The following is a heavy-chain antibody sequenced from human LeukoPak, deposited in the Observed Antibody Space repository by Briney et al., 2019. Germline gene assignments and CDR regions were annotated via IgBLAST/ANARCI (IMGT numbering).Heavy chain of an antibody. V-gene: IGHV3-11*05. CDR3: AREDGYGGSWYSYY. CDR2: VSTTTIHT. J-gene: IGHJ4*02. D-gene: IGHD2-15*01. Sequence: AGSLSLTCAASGCTFSAYYMSWIRQAPGKRLQWGSDVSTTTIHTNYDDSVKGRFTISRDNAKNSLYLQMTSLRAEDTAVYYCAREDGYGGSWYSYYWGQGTLGTVSS. CDR1: GCTFSAYY.